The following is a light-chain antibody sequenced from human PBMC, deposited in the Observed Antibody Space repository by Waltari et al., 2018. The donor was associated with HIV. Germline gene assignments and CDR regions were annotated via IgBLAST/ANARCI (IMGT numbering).Light chain of an antibody. CDR2: RNE. V-gene: IGLV1-47*01. J-gene: IGLJ3*02. CDR1: SSNIGSNT. Sequence: QSVLTQPPSASGPPGPSVPLSCSGRSSNIGSNTLYLYQQLPRTPPRLLSQRNEQRPSGVSDRFAGSKSVTSASLAISGLRYDDEAEYFCATWDDSLSAWLFGGGTKVTVL. CDR3: ATWDDSLSAWL.